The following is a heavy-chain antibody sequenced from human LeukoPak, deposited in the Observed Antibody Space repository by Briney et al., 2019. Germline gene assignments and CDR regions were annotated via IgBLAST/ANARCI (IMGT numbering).Heavy chain of an antibody. V-gene: IGHV3-23*01. CDR1: GFTFSSSA. J-gene: IGHJ4*02. CDR2: ISGSGGRT. D-gene: IGHD3-22*01. Sequence: GGCLRLSCAASGFTFSSSAMSWVRQAPGKGLEWVSAISGSGGRTYYADSLKGRFTISRDNSKNTLNLQMNSLRAEDTAVYYCAKTSPDSSGYYYPGYWGQGTLVTVSS. CDR3: AKTSPDSSGYYYPGY.